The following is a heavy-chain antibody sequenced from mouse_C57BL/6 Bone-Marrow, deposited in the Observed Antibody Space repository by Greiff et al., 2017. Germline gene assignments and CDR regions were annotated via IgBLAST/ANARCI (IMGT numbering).Heavy chain of an antibody. J-gene: IGHJ3*01. Sequence: EVQLHQSGAELVRPGASVKLSCTASGFNIKDDYMHWVKQRPEQGLEWIGWIDPENGDTEYASKFQGKATITADTSSNTAYLQLSSLTSEDTAVYYCTTSTLLFAYWGQGTLVTVSA. CDR2: IDPENGDT. CDR3: TTSTLLFAY. V-gene: IGHV14-4*01. CDR1: GFNIKDDY.